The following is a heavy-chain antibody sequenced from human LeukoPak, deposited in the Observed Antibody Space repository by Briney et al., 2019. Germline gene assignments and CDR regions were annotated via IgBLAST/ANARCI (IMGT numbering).Heavy chain of an antibody. CDR1: GFTFSGYA. J-gene: IGHJ2*01. CDR3: ARSLRWPWYFDL. CDR2: ISYDGSNK. V-gene: IGHV3-30-3*01. D-gene: IGHD4-23*01. Sequence: GGSLRLSCAASGFTFSGYAMHWVRQAPGKGLEWVAVISYDGSNKYYADSVKGRFTISRDNSKNTLYLQMNSLRAEDTAVYYCARSLRWPWYFDLWGRGTLVTVSS.